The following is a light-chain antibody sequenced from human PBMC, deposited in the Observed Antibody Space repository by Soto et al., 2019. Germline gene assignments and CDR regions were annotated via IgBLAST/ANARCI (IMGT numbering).Light chain of an antibody. V-gene: IGKV2-28*01. CDR3: MQPLQSWT. J-gene: IGKJ1*01. Sequence: DIVMTQSPLSLPVTPGEPASISCRSSQSLLHSNGYNYLDWYLQKPGQSPQLLIYLGSNRASGVHDRFSGSGSGTYFTLKISRVEAEDVGVYYCMQPLQSWTFGQGTKVEIK. CDR1: QSLLHSNGYNY. CDR2: LGS.